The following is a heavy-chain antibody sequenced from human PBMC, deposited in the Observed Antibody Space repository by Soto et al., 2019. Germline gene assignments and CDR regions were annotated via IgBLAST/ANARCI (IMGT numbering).Heavy chain of an antibody. CDR3: AKGSADGAPYYFDS. CDR1: GFCFNSYA. J-gene: IGHJ4*02. D-gene: IGHD6-13*01. V-gene: IGHV3-23*01. CDR2: ISDSGGST. Sequence: GGSLTLSCASTGFCFNSYAINWVCEATWGGLDWVSAISDSGGSTYYADSVKGRFTISRDNSKNTLYLQMNSLRTEDTAVYYCAKGSADGAPYYFDSWGQGTLVTVSS.